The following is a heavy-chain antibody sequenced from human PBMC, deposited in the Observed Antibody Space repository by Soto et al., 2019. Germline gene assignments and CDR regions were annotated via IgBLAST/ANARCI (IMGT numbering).Heavy chain of an antibody. CDR1: GYTFTSYY. CDR2: INPSGGST. Sequence: ASVKVSCKASGYTFTSYYMHWVRQAPGQGLEWMGIINPSGGSTSYAQKFQGRVTMTRDTSTSTVYMELSSLRSEDTAVYYCARADGVIAAAGTLGHYYYYGMDVWGQGTTVTVSS. CDR3: ARADGVIAAAGTLGHYYYYGMDV. V-gene: IGHV1-46*01. J-gene: IGHJ6*02. D-gene: IGHD6-13*01.